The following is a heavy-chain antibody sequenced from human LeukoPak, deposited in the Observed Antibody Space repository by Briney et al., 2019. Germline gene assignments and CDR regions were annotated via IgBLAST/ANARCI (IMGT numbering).Heavy chain of an antibody. Sequence: KPSETLSLTCAVSGGSIHNNYWSWIRQPAGEGLEWIGRIYSGEDIIYNPSLKSRATMSVDTSKNQFSLRLNSMTAADTAVYYCARSTNYMFDYWGQGTLVTVSS. D-gene: IGHD4/OR15-4a*01. J-gene: IGHJ4*02. CDR1: GGSIHNNY. CDR2: IYSGEDI. CDR3: ARSTNYMFDY. V-gene: IGHV4-4*07.